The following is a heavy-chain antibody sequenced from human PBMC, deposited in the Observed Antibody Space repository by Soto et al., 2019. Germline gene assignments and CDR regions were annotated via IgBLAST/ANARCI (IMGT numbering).Heavy chain of an antibody. V-gene: IGHV3-23*01. CDR1: GFTFSSYA. CDR3: AKYGYFDGLGQIEY. Sequence: EVQLLESGGGLVQPGGSLRLSCAASGFTFSSYAMSWVRQAPGKGLEWVSAISGSGGSTYYADSVKGRFTISRDNSKNTRYLQMNSLRAEDTAVYYCAKYGYFDGLGQIEYWGQGTLVTVSS. CDR2: ISGSGGST. J-gene: IGHJ4*02. D-gene: IGHD3-9*01.